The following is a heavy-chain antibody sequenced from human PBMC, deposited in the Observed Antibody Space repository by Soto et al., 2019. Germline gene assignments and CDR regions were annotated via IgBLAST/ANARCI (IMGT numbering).Heavy chain of an antibody. CDR2: ISDSGDNI. J-gene: IGHJ1*01. V-gene: IGHV3-23*01. Sequence: GGSLRLSCAASGFTFSSYAMSWVRQAPGKGLEWVSIISDSGDNIYYADSVKGRFTISRDNSKNTLYLQMNSLRVEDTAVYYCAKGKWLGYCSGGSCLGGSDFQHWGQGTLVTVSS. CDR3: AKGKWLGYCSGGSCLGGSDFQH. CDR1: GFTFSSYA. D-gene: IGHD2-15*01.